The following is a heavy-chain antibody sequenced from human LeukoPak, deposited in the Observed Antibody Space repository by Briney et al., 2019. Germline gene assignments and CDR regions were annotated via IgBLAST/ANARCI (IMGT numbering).Heavy chain of an antibody. CDR1: GFTFRSYG. Sequence: GGSLRLSCAVSGFTFRSYGMHWVRQIPGKELVWVSHINTDGSRTLYADSVKGRFTISRDNAKNSLYLQMNSLRAEDTAVYYCARVLRDYDSRAYDAFDIWGQGTMVTVSS. D-gene: IGHD3-22*01. J-gene: IGHJ3*02. CDR3: ARVLRDYDSRAYDAFDI. CDR2: INTDGSRT. V-gene: IGHV3-74*03.